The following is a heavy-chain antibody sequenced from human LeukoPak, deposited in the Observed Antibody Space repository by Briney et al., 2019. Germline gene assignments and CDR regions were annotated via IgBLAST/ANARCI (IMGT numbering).Heavy chain of an antibody. J-gene: IGHJ5*02. D-gene: IGHD1-26*01. CDR3: ARGDYGGATWFDP. Sequence: SVKVSCKASGGTFSSYAISWVRQAPGQGLEWMGGIIPIFGTANYAQKFQGRVTITADESTSTAYMELSSLRSEDTAVYYCARGDYGGATWFDPWGQGTLVTVSS. CDR2: IIPIFGTA. CDR1: GGTFSSYA. V-gene: IGHV1-69*13.